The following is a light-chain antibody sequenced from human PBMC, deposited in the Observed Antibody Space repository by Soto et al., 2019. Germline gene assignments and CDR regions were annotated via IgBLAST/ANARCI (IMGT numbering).Light chain of an antibody. J-gene: IGKJ1*01. V-gene: IGKV3-20*01. CDR1: PSISTSY. Sequence: EIVLTPSPSTLSLAPGERDTFSCRASPSISTSYLTWYQQKPGQAPSLLIYGASSRASGIPDRFSGSGSGTDFTLTISRLEPEDFAVYYCQQYGSTSMTFGQGTKVEIK. CDR2: GAS. CDR3: QQYGSTSMT.